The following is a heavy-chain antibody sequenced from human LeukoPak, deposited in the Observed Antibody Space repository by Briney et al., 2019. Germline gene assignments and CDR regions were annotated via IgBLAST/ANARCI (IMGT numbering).Heavy chain of an antibody. CDR1: GVTVGNNY. D-gene: IGHD6-6*01. V-gene: IGHV3-66*01. J-gene: IGHJ4*02. CDR3: ARDPPAVAANTYG. CDR2: IYSGGSK. Sequence: GGSLRLSCAASGVTVGNNYMNWVRQAPGKGLEWVSLIYSGGSKHYADSVKGRFTISRDNSKNTLYLQMNSLRVDDTAVYYCARDPPAVAANTYGWGQGTLVTVSS.